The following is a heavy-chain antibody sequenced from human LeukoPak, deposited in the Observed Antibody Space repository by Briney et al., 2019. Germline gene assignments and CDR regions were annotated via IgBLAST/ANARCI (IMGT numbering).Heavy chain of an antibody. Sequence: ASVKVSCKASGYTFTSYDIIWVRQATGQGLEWMGWMNPNSGNTGYAQKFQGRVTMTRNASISTAYMELSSLRSEDTAVYYCARGRRSLDFDYWGQGTLVTVSS. V-gene: IGHV1-8*01. D-gene: IGHD3-16*01. CDR3: ARGRRSLDFDY. CDR1: GYTFTSYD. CDR2: MNPNSGNT. J-gene: IGHJ4*02.